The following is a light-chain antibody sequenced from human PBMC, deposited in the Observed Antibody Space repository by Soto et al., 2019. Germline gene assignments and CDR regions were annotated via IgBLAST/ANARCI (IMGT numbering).Light chain of an antibody. J-gene: IGLJ2*01. Sequence: QSALTQPASVSGSVGQSITISCTGTSSDVGGYNLVSWYQQHPGKAPKLIISEVTKRPSGVSNRLSGSKSGNTASLTFSGLQAEDEADYYCASFGLVHTVVFGGGTKLTVL. CDR1: SSDVGGYNL. V-gene: IGLV2-23*02. CDR2: EVT. CDR3: ASFGLVHTVV.